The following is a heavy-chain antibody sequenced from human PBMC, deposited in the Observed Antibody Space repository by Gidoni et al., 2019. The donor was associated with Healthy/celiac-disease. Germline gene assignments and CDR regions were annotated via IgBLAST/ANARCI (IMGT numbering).Heavy chain of an antibody. CDR1: GGSISSYY. D-gene: IGHD2-2*01. CDR2: IHYSGSP. V-gene: IGHV4-59*01. J-gene: IGHJ6*02. Sequence: QVQLQESGPGLVKPSETLSLTCTVSGGSISSYYLSWLPHPPGTGLEWIGYIHYSGSPNDNPSLKSRVTISVDTSKNQFSLKLSSVTAADTAVYYCARDWGYCSSTSCPWRLLNGSYYYYGMDVWGQGTTVTVSS. CDR3: ARDWGYCSSTSCPWRLLNGSYYYYGMDV.